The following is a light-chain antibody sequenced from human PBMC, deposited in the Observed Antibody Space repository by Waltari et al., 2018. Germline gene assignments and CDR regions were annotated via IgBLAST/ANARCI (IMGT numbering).Light chain of an antibody. CDR3: QQYGSPPRT. V-gene: IGKV3-20*01. J-gene: IGKJ1*01. CDR1: QAISNNY. Sequence: PGERATLSCRASQAISNNYLAWYQQKPGQAPRLLIYNASLRGTGIPDKFSGSGSGTDFTLTIIRLEPEDFAVYYCQQYGSPPRTFGQGTKVEIK. CDR2: NAS.